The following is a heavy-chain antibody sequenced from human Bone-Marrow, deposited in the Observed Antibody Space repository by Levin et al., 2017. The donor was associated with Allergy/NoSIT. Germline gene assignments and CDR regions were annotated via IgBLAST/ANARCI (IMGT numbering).Heavy chain of an antibody. D-gene: IGHD6-19*01. J-gene: IGHJ4*02. Sequence: GGSLRLSCAASGFTFSNYVMSWVRQAPGKGLEWVSTIDGSGAATYSADSVEGRFTISRDNSKSALYLQMNGLRAEDTAIYYCAKVSAWDLFDQWGQGTLVTVSS. CDR3: AKVSAWDLFDQ. V-gene: IGHV3-23*01. CDR1: GFTFSNYV. CDR2: IDGSGAAT.